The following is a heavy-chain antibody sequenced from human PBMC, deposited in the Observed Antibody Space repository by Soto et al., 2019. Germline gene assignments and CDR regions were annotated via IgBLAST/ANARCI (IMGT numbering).Heavy chain of an antibody. CDR2: IKSKTDGGTT. CDR3: TTDYYYDSSGYLFDY. Sequence: EVQLVESGGGLVKPGGSLRLSCAASGFTFSNAWMSWVRQAPGKGLEWVGRIKSKTDGGTTDYAAPVKGRFTISRDDSKNTLYLQMNSLKTEDTAVYYCTTDYYYDSSGYLFDYLGQGTLVTVSS. V-gene: IGHV3-15*01. CDR1: GFTFSNAW. J-gene: IGHJ4*02. D-gene: IGHD3-22*01.